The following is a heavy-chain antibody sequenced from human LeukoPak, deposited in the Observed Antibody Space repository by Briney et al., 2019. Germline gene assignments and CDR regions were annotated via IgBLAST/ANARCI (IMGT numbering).Heavy chain of an antibody. J-gene: IGHJ4*02. CDR3: ARVRSTSLTIFGVVPNFDY. Sequence: ASVKVSCKASGYTFTSYGISWVRQAPGQGLGWMGWISAYNGNTNYAQKLQGRVTMTTDTSTSTAYMELRSLRSDDTAVYYCARVRSTSLTIFGVVPNFDYWGQGTLVTVSS. CDR1: GYTFTSYG. CDR2: ISAYNGNT. D-gene: IGHD3-3*01. V-gene: IGHV1-18*01.